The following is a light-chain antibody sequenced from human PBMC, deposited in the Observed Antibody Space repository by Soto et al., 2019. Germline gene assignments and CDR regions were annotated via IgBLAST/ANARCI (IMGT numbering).Light chain of an antibody. J-gene: IGKJ1*01. CDR1: QSVTNY. CDR2: DAS. V-gene: IGKV3-11*01. CDR3: QQRLNWPPG. Sequence: EIVLTQSPGTLSLSPGERATLSCRASQSVTNYIAWYQQRPGQAPRLLIYDASNRASGVPARFSGSGSGTDFTLTISDLEPADFGLYYCQQRLNWPPGFGQGTKVDIK.